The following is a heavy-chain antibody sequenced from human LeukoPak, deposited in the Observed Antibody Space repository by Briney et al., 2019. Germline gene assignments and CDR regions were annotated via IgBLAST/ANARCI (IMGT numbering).Heavy chain of an antibody. D-gene: IGHD6-19*01. CDR2: IRHDGSYQ. Sequence: GGSLRLSCAASRFTFSRYGMHWVRQTPGKWPEWVAFIRHDGSYQQYADSVKGRFTVSRDNSKDTVYLQMNSLRTEDTAVYYCAKNRDSSDYPRDFDYWGQGTLVTVSS. V-gene: IGHV3-30*02. J-gene: IGHJ4*02. CDR3: AKNRDSSDYPRDFDY. CDR1: RFTFSRYG.